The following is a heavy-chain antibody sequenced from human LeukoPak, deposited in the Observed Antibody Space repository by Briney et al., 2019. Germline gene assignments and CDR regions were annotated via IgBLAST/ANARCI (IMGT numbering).Heavy chain of an antibody. CDR2: IRSDGTT. CDR3: ARVWATTFDP. V-gene: IGHV4-4*07. J-gene: IGHJ5*02. Sequence: SETLSLTCTVSGDSMGNYYWNWLRQPAGKGLEWIGRIRSDGTTYANPSLESAVTMSVDTSNNHISLRLSSATAADTAVYYCARVWATTFDPWGQGTLVTVSS. CDR1: GDSMGNYY. D-gene: IGHD3-16*01.